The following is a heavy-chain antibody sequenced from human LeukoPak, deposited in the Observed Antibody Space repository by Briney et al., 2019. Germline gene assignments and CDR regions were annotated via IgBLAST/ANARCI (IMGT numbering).Heavy chain of an antibody. CDR3: AKGLPPVGGNVGYFDY. Sequence: ASLKVSCKASGYMFNELSMHWVWQAPGKGLEWIGGFDPEDDEKMYAQKFQGRVTMAEDTSTDTAYMELSSLRSEDTAVYYCAKGLPPVGGNVGYFDYWGQGTLVTVSS. CDR2: FDPEDDEK. J-gene: IGHJ4*02. V-gene: IGHV1-24*01. D-gene: IGHD1-26*01. CDR1: GYMFNELS.